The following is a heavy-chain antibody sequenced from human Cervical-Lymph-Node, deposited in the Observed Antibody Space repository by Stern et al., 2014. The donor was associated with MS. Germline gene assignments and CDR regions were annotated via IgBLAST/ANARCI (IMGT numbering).Heavy chain of an antibody. J-gene: IGHJ4*02. CDR3: ARGRGFFDY. V-gene: IGHV3-74*01. CDR2: INTDGRST. CDR1: GFTFSGYW. Sequence: EVQLVESGGGLVQPGGSLRLSCAASGFTFSGYWMHWVRQAPGKGLVWGSRINTDGRSTNYADSVKGRFTISRDNSMNTLYLQMNSLRAEDTAIYYCARGRGFFDYWGQGTLVSVSS.